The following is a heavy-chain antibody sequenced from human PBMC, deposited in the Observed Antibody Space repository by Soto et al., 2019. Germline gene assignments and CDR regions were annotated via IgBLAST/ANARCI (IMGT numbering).Heavy chain of an antibody. V-gene: IGHV3-7*05. CDR1: GFTFSNYW. CDR3: AGVAV. D-gene: IGHD6-19*01. CDR2: IKVDGSEK. J-gene: IGHJ4*02. Sequence: EVHLVESGGGFVQPGGSLRLSCAASGFTFSNYWMSWVRQAPGKGLEWVANIKVDGSEKYYVDSVKGRFTISRDNAKNLLYLQINSLRAEDTAVYYCAGVAVRGQGTLVTVSS.